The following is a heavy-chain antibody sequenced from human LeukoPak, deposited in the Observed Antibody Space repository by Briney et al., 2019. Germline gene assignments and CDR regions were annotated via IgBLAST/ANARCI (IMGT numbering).Heavy chain of an antibody. CDR1: GFTLSSYW. D-gene: IGHD1-26*01. CDR3: AKDAEGSGRYYGWYFDL. V-gene: IGHV3-74*01. J-gene: IGHJ2*01. Sequence: GGSLRLSCAASGFTLSSYWMHWVRQAPGKGLVWVSRINSDGSRTSYADSVKGRFTISRDNAKNTLYLQMNSLRAEDTAVYYCAKDAEGSGRYYGWYFDLWGRGTLVTVSP. CDR2: INSDGSRT.